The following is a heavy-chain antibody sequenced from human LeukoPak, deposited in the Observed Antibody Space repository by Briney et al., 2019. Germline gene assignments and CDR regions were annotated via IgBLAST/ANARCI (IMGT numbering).Heavy chain of an antibody. CDR3: AKWPEGAMNYFDY. Sequence: PGGSLRLSCAASGLTFSSYAMTWARQTPEKGLEWVSAISGSGDRTYYADSVKGRFTISRDNSKNTVYLQMNALRAEDTALYYCAKWPEGAMNYFDYWGQGILVTVSS. J-gene: IGHJ4*02. CDR1: GLTFSSYA. V-gene: IGHV3-23*01. CDR2: ISGSGDRT. D-gene: IGHD3-16*01.